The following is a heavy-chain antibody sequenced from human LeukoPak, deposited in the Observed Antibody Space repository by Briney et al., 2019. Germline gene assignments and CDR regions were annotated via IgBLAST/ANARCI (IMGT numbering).Heavy chain of an antibody. V-gene: IGHV3-48*04. CDR2: ISSSGGTI. Sequence: PGGSLRLSCGPCIHLHSRYCMLWARQAPGKGLECVSYISSSGGTIYYADSVKGRFTLPRDNAKNSLYLQMNSLRAEDTAVYYCARDVFGAGSFCGLWGQGTLVTVSS. J-gene: IGHJ4*02. D-gene: IGHD3-10*01. CDR3: ARDVFGAGSFCGL. CDR1: IHLHSRYC.